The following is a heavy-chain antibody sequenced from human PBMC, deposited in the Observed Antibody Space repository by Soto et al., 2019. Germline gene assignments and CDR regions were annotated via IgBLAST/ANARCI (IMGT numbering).Heavy chain of an antibody. Sequence: GGSLRLSCAAYGFTFSSYAMSWVRKAPGKGLEWVSAIRGSGGSTYYADSVKGRFTISRDNSKNTLYLQMNSLRAEDTAVYSCAKGSIAAAGTLDYWGQGTLVTVSS. D-gene: IGHD6-13*01. CDR1: GFTFSSYA. CDR3: AKGSIAAAGTLDY. J-gene: IGHJ4*02. V-gene: IGHV3-23*01. CDR2: IRGSGGST.